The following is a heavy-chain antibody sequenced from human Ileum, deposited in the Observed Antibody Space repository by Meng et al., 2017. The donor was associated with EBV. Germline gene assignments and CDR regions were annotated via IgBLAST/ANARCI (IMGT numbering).Heavy chain of an antibody. J-gene: IGHJ4*02. CDR2: MYSSGTT. Sequence: LQLTEAVPELVQPSETLSLSCSVSGGSCRRSSYYWGWIRQPPGKGLEWIGSMYSSGTTNYNPSLTSRVTISLDTSKNQFSLKLSSVTAADTAVYYCARGSTPAAGAYWGQGTLVTVSS. CDR3: ARGSTPAAGAY. V-gene: IGHV4-39*07. D-gene: IGHD6-13*01. CDR1: GGSCRRSSYY.